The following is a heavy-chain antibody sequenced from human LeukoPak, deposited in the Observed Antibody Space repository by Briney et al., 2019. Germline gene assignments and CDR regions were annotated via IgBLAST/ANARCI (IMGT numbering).Heavy chain of an antibody. CDR1: GGTFSSYA. Sequence: ASVKVSCKASGGTFSSYAISWVRQAPGQGLEWMGGIIPIFGTANYAQKFQGRVTITADESTSTAYMELSSLRSEDTAVYYCARYSAHWELLSYFDYWGQGTLVTVSS. J-gene: IGHJ4*02. V-gene: IGHV1-69*13. CDR2: IIPIFGTA. CDR3: ARYSAHWELLSYFDY. D-gene: IGHD1-26*01.